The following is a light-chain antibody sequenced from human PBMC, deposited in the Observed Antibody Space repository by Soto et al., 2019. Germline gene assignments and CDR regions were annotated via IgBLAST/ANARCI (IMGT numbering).Light chain of an antibody. V-gene: IGKV3-20*01. CDR2: DAS. J-gene: IGKJ4*01. CDR3: QQYGTSPTT. Sequence: EIVLTQSPGTLSLSPGERATLSCRASQSINSNYLAWYQQKAGQAPRLVIHDASSRATGIPDRFSGSGSGTDVTLTISRLEPEDFAVYYCQQYGTSPTTFGGGTKVEIK. CDR1: QSINSNY.